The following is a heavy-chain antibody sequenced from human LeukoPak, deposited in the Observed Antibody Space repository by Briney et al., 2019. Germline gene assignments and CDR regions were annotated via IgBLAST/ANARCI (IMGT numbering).Heavy chain of an antibody. V-gene: IGHV3-21*01. J-gene: IGHJ6*03. CDR2: ISSGSDYM. CDR1: GFAFNNYH. D-gene: IGHD1-26*01. Sequence: GGSLRLSCAASGFAFNNYHMIWVRRAPGKGLGWVASISSGSDYMYYADSVRGRFTISRDNAKNSLFLQMTSLTSDDTAVYYCAREGRELLYYVDVWVKGTTVTVSS. CDR3: AREGRELLYYVDV.